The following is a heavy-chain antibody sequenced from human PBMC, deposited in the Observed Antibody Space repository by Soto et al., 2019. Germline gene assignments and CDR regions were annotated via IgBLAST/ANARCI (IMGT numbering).Heavy chain of an antibody. J-gene: IGHJ2*01. CDR3: ARGPPGYGDYGRVWYFDL. CDR1: GGSISSYY. CDR2: IYTSGST. Sequence: QVQLQESGPGLVKPSETLSLTCTVSGGSISSYYWSWIRQPAGKGLEWIGRIYTSGSTNYNPSLKSRVTMSVDTSKNQFSLKLSSVTAADTAVYYCARGPPGYGDYGRVWYFDLWGRGTLVTVSS. V-gene: IGHV4-4*07. D-gene: IGHD4-17*01.